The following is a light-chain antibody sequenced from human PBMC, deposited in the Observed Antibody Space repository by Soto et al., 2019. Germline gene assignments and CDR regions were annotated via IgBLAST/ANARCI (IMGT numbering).Light chain of an antibody. J-gene: IGKJ2*03. CDR1: HNVNSDY. V-gene: IGKV3-20*01. CDR3: QQYENSLPLYS. Sequence: EMVVTQSPGTLSLSPGERATLSCRASHNVNSDYSAWYQQKPGQAPRLLIYRTSSRAAGIPDRFSGSGSGTDFTLTINRLEPEDFAVYYCQQYENSLPLYSFGQGTKLEIK. CDR2: RTS.